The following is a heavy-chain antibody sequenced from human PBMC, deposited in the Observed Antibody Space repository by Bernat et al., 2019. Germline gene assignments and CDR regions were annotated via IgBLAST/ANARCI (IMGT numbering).Heavy chain of an antibody. CDR2: ISGKGDDT. V-gene: IGHV3-23*01. Sequence: EVQLLESGGGLVQPGGSLRLSCAASGFTISSYAMSWVSQAPGKGLEWVSVISGKGDDTSYADSVKGRFTISRDKSKNTLYLQLNSLRAEDTAKYYCATPLRRGFMDAFDIWGQGTMVTVSS. CDR3: ATPLRRGFMDAFDI. D-gene: IGHD3-10*01. CDR1: GFTISSYA. J-gene: IGHJ3*02.